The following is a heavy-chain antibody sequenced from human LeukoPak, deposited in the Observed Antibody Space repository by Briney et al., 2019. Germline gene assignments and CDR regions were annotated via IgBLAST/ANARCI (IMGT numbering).Heavy chain of an antibody. J-gene: IGHJ4*02. V-gene: IGHV1-18*01. CDR1: GYTFTSYG. CDR2: ISAYNGNT. Sequence: ASVKVSCKASGYTFTSYGIGWVRQAPGQGLEWMGWISAYNGNTNYAQKLQGRVTMTTDTSTSTAYMELRSLGSDDTAVYYCARVGGMGAAGTHFDYWGQGTLVTVSS. CDR3: ARVGGMGAAGTHFDY. D-gene: IGHD6-13*01.